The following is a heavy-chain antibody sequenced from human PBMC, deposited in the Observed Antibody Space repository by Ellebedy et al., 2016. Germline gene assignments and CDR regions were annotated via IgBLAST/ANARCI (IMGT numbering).Heavy chain of an antibody. CDR2: IYSGGST. Sequence: GESLKISCAASGFTVSSNYMSWVRQAPGKGLEWVSVIYSGGSTYYADSVKGRFTISRDNSKNTLYLQMNSLRAEDTAVYYCTTDSPTELYSSSSPYYFDYWGQGTLVTVSS. D-gene: IGHD6-6*01. V-gene: IGHV3-66*01. CDR3: TTDSPTELYSSSSPYYFDY. CDR1: GFTVSSNY. J-gene: IGHJ4*02.